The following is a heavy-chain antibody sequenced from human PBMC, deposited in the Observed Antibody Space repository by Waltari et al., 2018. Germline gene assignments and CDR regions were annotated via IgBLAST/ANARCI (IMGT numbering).Heavy chain of an antibody. CDR3: ASRGETYYYDSSGYYHFDY. D-gene: IGHD3-22*01. J-gene: IGHJ4*02. CDR1: GGSISSSSYY. V-gene: IGHV4-39*01. CDR2: IYYSGST. Sequence: QLQLQESGPGLVKPSETLSLTCTVSGGSISSSSYYWGWIRQPPGKGLEWIGSIYYSGSTYYHPSLTSRVTISVDTSKNQFSRKLSSVTAADTAVYYCASRGETYYYDSSGYYHFDYWGQGTLVTVSS.